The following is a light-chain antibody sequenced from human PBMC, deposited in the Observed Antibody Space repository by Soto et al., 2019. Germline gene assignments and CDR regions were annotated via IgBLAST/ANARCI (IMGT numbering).Light chain of an antibody. V-gene: IGKV1-5*03. CDR3: QQYRSRPYT. CDR2: RAS. Sequence: TQSPSTLSAYVGERVTITCRASQSISPWLAWYQKKPGKAPNLLIYRASNLQTGVPSRFSGSGSGTEFTLTINSLQPDDFATYYCQQYRSRPYTFGQGTKLEIE. CDR1: QSISPW. J-gene: IGKJ2*01.